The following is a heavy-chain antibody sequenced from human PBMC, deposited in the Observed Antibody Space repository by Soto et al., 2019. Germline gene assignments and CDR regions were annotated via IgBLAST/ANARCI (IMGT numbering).Heavy chain of an antibody. D-gene: IGHD5-18*01. V-gene: IGHV4-31*03. CDR3: AREYTYGSNFFDC. Sequence: QVQLQESGPGLVKPSQTLSLTCTVSGCSISSAAYYWSWIRQHPGKGLEWIGYISHSGSTYYTPSLKNRVIISADTSKNQFSVNLTSVTAADTAVYYCAREYTYGSNFFDCWGQGALVTVSS. CDR1: GCSISSAAYY. J-gene: IGHJ4*02. CDR2: ISHSGST.